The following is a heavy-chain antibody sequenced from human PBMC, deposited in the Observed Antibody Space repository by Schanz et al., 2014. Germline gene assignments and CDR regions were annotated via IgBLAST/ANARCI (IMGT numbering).Heavy chain of an antibody. J-gene: IGHJ5*02. D-gene: IGHD2-2*01. CDR3: ARAGYDADNWFDP. Sequence: EVQLLESGGGLVQPGGSLRLSCAASGFTFSSYAMSWVRQAPGKGLEWVSYVSRSTPDIYYADSVKGRFTMSRDNAKNSVFLQMNSLRAEDTAVYYCARAGYDADNWFDPWGQGTLVTVSS. CDR2: VSRSTPDI. V-gene: IGHV3-48*01. CDR1: GFTFSSYA.